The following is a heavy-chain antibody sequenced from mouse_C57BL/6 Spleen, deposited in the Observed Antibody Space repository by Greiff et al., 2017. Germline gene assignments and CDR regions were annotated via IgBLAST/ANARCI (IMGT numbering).Heavy chain of an antibody. V-gene: IGHV14-4*01. Sequence: EVQLQQSGAELVRPGASVKLSCPASGFNIKDDYMHWVKQRPEQGLEWIGWIDPENGDTEYASKFQGKATITADTSSNTAYLQLSSLTSEDTAVYYCTTRYYGNYEGYWGQGTTLTVSS. J-gene: IGHJ2*01. CDR3: TTRYYGNYEGY. D-gene: IGHD2-1*01. CDR1: GFNIKDDY. CDR2: IDPENGDT.